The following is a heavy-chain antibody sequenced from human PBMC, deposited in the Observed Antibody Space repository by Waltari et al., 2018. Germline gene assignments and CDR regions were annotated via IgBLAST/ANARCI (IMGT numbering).Heavy chain of an antibody. CDR2: INPNSGGT. CDR3: ARGNCSGGSCYASFDY. Sequence: TGYYMHWVRQAPGQGLEWMGWINPNSGGTNYAQKFQGRVTMTRDTSISTAYMELSRLRSDDTAVYYCARGNCSGGSCYASFDYWGQETLVTVSS. CDR1: TGYY. J-gene: IGHJ4*02. V-gene: IGHV1-2*02. D-gene: IGHD2-15*01.